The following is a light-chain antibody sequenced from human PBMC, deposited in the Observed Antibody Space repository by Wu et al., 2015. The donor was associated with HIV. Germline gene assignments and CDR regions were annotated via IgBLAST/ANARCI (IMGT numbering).Light chain of an antibody. CDR3: QQSYSKIT. Sequence: DIQMTQSPSTLSASVGDRVTITCRASQSVSSWLAWYQQKPGEVPKLLIYAASSLQSGVPSRFSGSGSGTDFTLTISSLQPEDFATYYCQQSYSKITFGPGTKVDIK. CDR1: QSVSSW. V-gene: IGKV1-39*01. J-gene: IGKJ3*01. CDR2: AAS.